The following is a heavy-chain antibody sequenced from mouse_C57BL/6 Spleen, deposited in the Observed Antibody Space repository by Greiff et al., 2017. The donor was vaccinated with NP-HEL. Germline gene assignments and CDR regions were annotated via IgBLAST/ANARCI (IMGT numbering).Heavy chain of an antibody. D-gene: IGHD1-1*01. CDR1: GYTFTSYW. CDR2: IDPSDSYT. V-gene: IGHV1-69*01. CDR3: ARRITTVVGYWYFDV. Sequence: QVQLQQPGAELVMPGASVKLSCKASGYTFTSYWMHWVKQRPGQGLEWIGEIDPSDSYTNYNQKFKGKSTLTVDKSSSTAYMQLSSLTSEDSAVYYCARRITTVVGYWYFDVWGTGTTVTVSS. J-gene: IGHJ1*03.